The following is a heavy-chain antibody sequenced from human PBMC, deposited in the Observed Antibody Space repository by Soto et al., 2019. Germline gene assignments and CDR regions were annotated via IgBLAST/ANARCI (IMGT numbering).Heavy chain of an antibody. CDR3: ARSDCTSTSCYVVWFDP. J-gene: IGHJ5*02. CDR1: GFNFSNYG. D-gene: IGHD2-2*01. V-gene: IGHV3-21*01. CDR2: ISSSSSYL. Sequence: EVQLVESGGGLVKPGGSLRLSCTASGFNFSNYGMNWVRQAPGKGLEWVSSISSSSSYLSYADSLKGRFTISRDNAENSVYLQMNSLRADDTAVYYCARSDCTSTSCYVVWFDPWGQGTLVTVSS.